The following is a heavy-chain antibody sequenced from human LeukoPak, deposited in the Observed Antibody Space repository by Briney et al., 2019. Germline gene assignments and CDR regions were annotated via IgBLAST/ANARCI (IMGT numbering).Heavy chain of an antibody. V-gene: IGHV4-59*01. Sequence: SETLSLTCTVSGGSISSYYWSWIRQPPGKGLEWIGYIYYSGSTNYNPSLKSRVTISVDTSKNQFSLKLSSVTAADTAVYYCASQAYYGSESFDYWGQGTLVTVSS. D-gene: IGHD3-10*01. CDR2: IYYSGST. J-gene: IGHJ4*02. CDR3: ASQAYYGSESFDY. CDR1: GGSISSYY.